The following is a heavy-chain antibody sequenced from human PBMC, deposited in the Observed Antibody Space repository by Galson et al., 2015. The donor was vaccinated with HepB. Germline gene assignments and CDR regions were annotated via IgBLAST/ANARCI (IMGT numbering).Heavy chain of an antibody. J-gene: IGHJ5*02. Sequence: SLRLSCAASGFTVSSNYMSWVRQAPGKGLEWVSVIYSGGSTYYADSVKGRFTISRDNSKNTLYLQMNSLRAEDTAVYYCAGNSGSYFGWFDPWGQGTLVTVSS. V-gene: IGHV3-53*01. D-gene: IGHD1-26*01. CDR1: GFTVSSNY. CDR3: AGNSGSYFGWFDP. CDR2: IYSGGST.